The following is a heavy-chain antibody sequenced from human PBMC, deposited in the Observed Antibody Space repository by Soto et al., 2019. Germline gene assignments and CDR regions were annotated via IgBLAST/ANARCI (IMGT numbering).Heavy chain of an antibody. CDR2: ISGSGGST. CDR3: AKDLSRDYDFWSGYCCGAFDI. J-gene: IGHJ3*02. Sequence: GGSLRLSCAASGFTFSSYAMSWVRQAPGKGLEWVSAISGSGGSTYYADSVKGRFTISRDNSKNTLYLQMNSLRAEDTALYYCAKDLSRDYDFWSGYCCGAFDIWGQGTMVTVSS. CDR1: GFTFSSYA. D-gene: IGHD3-3*01. V-gene: IGHV3-23*01.